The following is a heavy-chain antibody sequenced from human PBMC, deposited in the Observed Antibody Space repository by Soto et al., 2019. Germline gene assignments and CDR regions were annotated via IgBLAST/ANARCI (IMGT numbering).Heavy chain of an antibody. CDR2: ISSSSSTI. Sequence: EVQLVESGGGLVQPGGSLRLSCAASGFTFSSYSMNWVRQAPGKGLEWVSYISSSSSTIYYADSVKGRFTISRDNAKNSLYLQMNSLRAEDTAVYYCARRPTWRGYSSSSGVAYHYYYMDVWGKGTTVTVSS. V-gene: IGHV3-48*01. CDR1: GFTFSSYS. J-gene: IGHJ6*03. D-gene: IGHD6-6*01. CDR3: ARRPTWRGYSSSSGVAYHYYYMDV.